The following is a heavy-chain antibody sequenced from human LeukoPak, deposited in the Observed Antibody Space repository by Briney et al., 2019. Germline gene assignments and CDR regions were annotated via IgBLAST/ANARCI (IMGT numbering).Heavy chain of an antibody. V-gene: IGHV4-59*10. D-gene: IGHD3-10*01. CDR1: GGSFSSYY. J-gene: IGHJ4*02. Sequence: SETLSLTCAVYGGSFSSYYWSWIRQPAGKGLEWIGRIYTSGSTNYNPSLKSRVTMSVDTSKNQFSLKLSSVTAADTAVYYCARGALLWFGDRMEYYFDYWGQGTLLTVSS. CDR3: ARGALLWFGDRMEYYFDY. CDR2: IYTSGST.